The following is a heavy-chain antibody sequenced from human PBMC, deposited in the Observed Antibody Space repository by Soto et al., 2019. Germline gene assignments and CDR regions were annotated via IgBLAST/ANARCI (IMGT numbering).Heavy chain of an antibody. J-gene: IGHJ6*02. D-gene: IGHD2-2*01. CDR2: IKQDGSEK. Sequence: EVQLVESGGGLVQPGGSLRLSCAASGFTFSSYWMSWVRQAPGKGLEWVANIKQDGSEKYYVDSVKGRFTISRDNAKNSRYLQMNSLRAEDTAVYYCARAGRGVVEPAATPAYYYYYGMDVWGQGTTVTVSS. V-gene: IGHV3-7*01. CDR1: GFTFSSYW. CDR3: ARAGRGVVEPAATPAYYYYYGMDV.